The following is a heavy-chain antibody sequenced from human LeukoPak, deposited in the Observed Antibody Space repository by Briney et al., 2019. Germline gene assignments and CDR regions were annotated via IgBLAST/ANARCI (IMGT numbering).Heavy chain of an antibody. Sequence: GGSLRLSCAASGFTFSSYSMNWVRQAPGKGLEWVSSISSSSSYIYYADSVKGRFTISRDNAKNSLYLQMNSLRAEDTAVYYCARDRTAAINWFDPWGQGTLVTVSS. CDR1: GFTFSSYS. J-gene: IGHJ5*02. V-gene: IGHV3-21*01. CDR2: ISSSSSYI. D-gene: IGHD6-13*01. CDR3: ARDRTAAINWFDP.